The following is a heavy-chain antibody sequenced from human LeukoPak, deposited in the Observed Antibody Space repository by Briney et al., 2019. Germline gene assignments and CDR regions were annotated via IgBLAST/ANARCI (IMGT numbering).Heavy chain of an antibody. CDR1: GFTFSRSW. D-gene: IGHD5-12*01. V-gene: IGHV3-7*01. J-gene: IGHJ4*02. CDR2: INQDGSQT. Sequence: PGGSLRLSCAASGFTFSRSWMDWVRQAPGKGLEWLAIINQDGSQTSYVDSVRGRFTVSRDNAKNSLYLQMNSLRADDTAVYYCARDSSPRYSGYDWVYWGRGTLVTVSS. CDR3: ARDSSPRYSGYDWVY.